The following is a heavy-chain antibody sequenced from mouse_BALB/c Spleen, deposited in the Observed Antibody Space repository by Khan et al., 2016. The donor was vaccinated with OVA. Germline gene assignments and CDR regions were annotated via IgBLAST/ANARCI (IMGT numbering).Heavy chain of an antibody. J-gene: IGHJ3*01. Sequence: QVQLQQSGAELARPGASVKLSCKASGYTFTDYYINWVKLRTGQGLEWIGEISPGSGDTYYNERFTGKATLTEDKSSSTAYMQLSSLTSEASAVYFCARRNYFGYTFAYWGQGTLVTVSA. CDR2: ISPGSGDT. V-gene: IGHV1-77*01. CDR3: ARRNYFGYTFAY. D-gene: IGHD1-2*01. CDR1: GYTFTDYY.